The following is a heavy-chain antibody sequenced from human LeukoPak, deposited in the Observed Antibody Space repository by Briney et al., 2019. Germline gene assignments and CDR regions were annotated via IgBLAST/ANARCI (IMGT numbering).Heavy chain of an antibody. Sequence: SETLSLICTVSGGSISSYYWSWIRQPPGKGLEWIGYIYYSGSINYNPSLKSRVTISVDTSKNQFSLKVSSVTAADTAVYYCARGDWYLDYWGQGTLVTVSS. J-gene: IGHJ4*02. D-gene: IGHD3-9*01. CDR3: ARGDWYLDY. CDR1: GGSISSYY. V-gene: IGHV4-59*01. CDR2: IYYSGSI.